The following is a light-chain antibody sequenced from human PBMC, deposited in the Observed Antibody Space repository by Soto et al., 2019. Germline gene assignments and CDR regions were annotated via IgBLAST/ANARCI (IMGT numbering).Light chain of an antibody. CDR2: AAS. CDR3: QKYNSAPPNT. J-gene: IGKJ4*01. V-gene: IGKV1-27*01. CDR1: QGSNTY. Sequence: DIQMTQSPSSLSASVGDRVTITCRASQGSNTYLAWYQQTPGKVPKLLIYAASTLQSGVPSRFSGSGYGTDCTLNISSLQPEDVATYYCQKYNSAPPNTFGGGTKVAIK.